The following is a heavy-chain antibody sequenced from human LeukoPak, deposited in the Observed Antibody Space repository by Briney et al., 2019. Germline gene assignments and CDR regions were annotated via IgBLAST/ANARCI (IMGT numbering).Heavy chain of an antibody. V-gene: IGHV3-48*01. CDR3: ARDYGFGGNYMDV. Sequence: PGGSLRLSCEASGFIFSSYSMNWVRQAPGKGLEWVSYISSRSNTIYYADSVKGRSTISRDNAKNSLYLQMNSLRAEDTAVFYCARDYGFGGNYMDVWGKGTTVTVSS. CDR2: ISSRSNTI. CDR1: GFIFSSYS. D-gene: IGHD3-16*01. J-gene: IGHJ6*03.